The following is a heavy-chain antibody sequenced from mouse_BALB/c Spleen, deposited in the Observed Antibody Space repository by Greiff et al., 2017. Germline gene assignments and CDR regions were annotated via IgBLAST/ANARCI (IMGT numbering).Heavy chain of an antibody. CDR3: ARKDYGYYFDY. J-gene: IGHJ2*01. D-gene: IGHD1-2*01. V-gene: IGHV5-9-4*01. CDR2: ISSGGSYT. Sequence: EVMLVESGGGLVKPGGSLKLSCAASGFTFSSYAMSWVRQSPEKRLEWVAEISSGGSYTYYPDTVTGRFTISRDNAKNTLYLEMSSLRSEDTAMYYCARKDYGYYFDYWGQGTTLTVSS. CDR1: GFTFSSYA.